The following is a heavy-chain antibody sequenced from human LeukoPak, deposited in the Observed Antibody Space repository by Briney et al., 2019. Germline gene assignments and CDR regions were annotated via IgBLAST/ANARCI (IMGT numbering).Heavy chain of an antibody. V-gene: IGHV3-49*04. CDR3: TSASDPDGSGSRFYFAN. CDR2: IRNKIHVGTP. D-gene: IGHD3-10*01. Sequence: RSLRISPTTPGFNCVQCGSAWVCHDPKRGLNWVAFIRNKIHVGTPEYAASVKGRFTILRDDSTRAAFLEMNSPRIEDTGVYYCTSASDPDGSGSRFYFANWGQGSLVIVSS. J-gene: IGHJ4*02. CDR1: GFNCVQCG.